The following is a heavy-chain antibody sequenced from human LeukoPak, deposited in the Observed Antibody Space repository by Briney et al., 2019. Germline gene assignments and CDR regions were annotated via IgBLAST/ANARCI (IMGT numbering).Heavy chain of an antibody. CDR1: GFTFSSYA. CDR3: AREQWLAPFPYYYYYYMDV. D-gene: IGHD6-19*01. V-gene: IGHV3-30*02. J-gene: IGHJ6*03. CDR2: IRNDGSNK. Sequence: PGGSLRLSCAASGFTFSSYAMHWVRQAPGKGLEWVTFIRNDGSNKYYADSVKGRFTISRDNSKNTLYLQMNSLRAEDTAVYYCAREQWLAPFPYYYYYYMDVWGKGTTVTISS.